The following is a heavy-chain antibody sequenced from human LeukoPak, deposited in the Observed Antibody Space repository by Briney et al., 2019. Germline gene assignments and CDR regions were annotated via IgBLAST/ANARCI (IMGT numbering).Heavy chain of an antibody. CDR3: ARGVAPYYYHYGMDV. Sequence: GESLKISCKGSGYTFTSYWIGWVRQMPGKGLEWMGIIYPGDSNTRYSPSLQGQVTISADKSISTAYLQWSSLRASDTAIYYCARGVAPYYYHYGMDVWGQGTTVTASS. J-gene: IGHJ6*02. V-gene: IGHV5-51*01. CDR2: IYPGDSNT. CDR1: GYTFTSYW.